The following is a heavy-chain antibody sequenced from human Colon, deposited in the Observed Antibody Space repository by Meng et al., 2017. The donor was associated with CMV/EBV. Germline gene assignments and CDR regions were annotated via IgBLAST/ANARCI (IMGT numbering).Heavy chain of an antibody. J-gene: IGHJ5*02. CDR2: IDHVGAT. CDR3: ARRSGSYRLTYWFDP. V-gene: IGHV4-34*01. D-gene: IGHD1-26*01. CDR1: GGSFIGYS. Sequence: SETLFLTCALSGGSFIGYSWSWIRQPPGKGPEWIGDIDHVGATNYNPSLKSRVTISVDTSKNEFSLSLTSVTATDTAVYYCARRSGSYRLTYWFDPWGQGTLVTVSS.